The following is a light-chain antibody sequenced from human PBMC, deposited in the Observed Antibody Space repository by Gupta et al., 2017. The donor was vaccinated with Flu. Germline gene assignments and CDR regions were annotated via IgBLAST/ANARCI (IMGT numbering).Light chain of an antibody. CDR2: KAS. J-gene: IGKJ1*01. CDR1: QSISSW. CDR3: QQDNGSSGT. Sequence: PSTLSASVGDRVTITCRASQSISSWLAWYQQKPGKAPKLLIYKASSLESGVPSRFSASGSGTEFTLTIRSLHPDDFATYYCQQDNGSSGTFGQGTKVEIK. V-gene: IGKV1-5*03.